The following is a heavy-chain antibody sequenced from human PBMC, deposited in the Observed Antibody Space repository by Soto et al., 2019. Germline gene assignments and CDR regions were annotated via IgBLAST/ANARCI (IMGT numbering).Heavy chain of an antibody. CDR2: IYYSGTT. Sequence: QVPLQESGPGLVKPSQTLSLTCTVSGGSISSEGYYWSWFRQLPGKGLEWIGDIYYSGTTYHNPSLRSRLTISGDASKNQFSLKLSSVTAADTALYYCEGRSEGFYSGQGTMVTVSS. J-gene: IGHJ4*02. CDR3: EGRSEGFY. V-gene: IGHV4-31*03. CDR1: GGSISSEGYY.